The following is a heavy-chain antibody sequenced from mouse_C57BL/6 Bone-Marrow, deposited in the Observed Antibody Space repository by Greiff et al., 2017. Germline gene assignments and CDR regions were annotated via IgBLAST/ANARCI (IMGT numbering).Heavy chain of an antibody. J-gene: IGHJ2*01. Sequence: EVKLEESGGGLVQPGGSMKLSCAASGFTFSDAWMDWVRQSPEKGLEWVAEIRNKANNHATYYAESVKGRFTISRDDSKISVFLQLNSLRAEDSGINYSTSPGTTGFDYWGQGTTLTVSS. CDR1: GFTFSDAW. V-gene: IGHV6-6*01. CDR2: IRNKANNHAT. D-gene: IGHD1-1*01. CDR3: TSPGTTGFDY.